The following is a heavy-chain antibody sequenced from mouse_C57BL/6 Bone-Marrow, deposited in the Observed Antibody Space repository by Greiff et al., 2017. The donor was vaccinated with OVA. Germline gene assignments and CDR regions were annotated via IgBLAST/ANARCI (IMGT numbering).Heavy chain of an antibody. CDR3: ARAHRYFDD. CDR2: ISDGGSYT. J-gene: IGHJ2*01. V-gene: IGHV5-4*01. CDR1: GFTFSSYA. D-gene: IGHD2-14*01. Sequence: EVQVVESGGGLAKPGGSLKLSCAASGFTFSSYAMSWVRQTPEKRLEWVATISDGGSYTYYPDNVKGRFTISTDNAKNNLYLQLSHLKSEDTAMYYCARAHRYFDDWGQGTTLTVSS.